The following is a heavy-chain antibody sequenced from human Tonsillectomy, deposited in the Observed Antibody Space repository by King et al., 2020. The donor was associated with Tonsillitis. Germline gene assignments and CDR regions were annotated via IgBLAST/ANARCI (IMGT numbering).Heavy chain of an antibody. D-gene: IGHD3-16*01. J-gene: IGHJ4*02. CDR2: IYYSGST. V-gene: IGHV4-59*01. CDR1: GGSISSYY. CDR3: ARARGYYFDY. Sequence: QLQESGPGLVKPTETLSLTCTVSGGSISSYYWSWIRQPPGKGLEWIGYIYYSGSTNYNPSLKSRVTISVDTSKNQFSLKLSSVTAADTAVYYCARARGYYFDYWGQGTLVTVSS.